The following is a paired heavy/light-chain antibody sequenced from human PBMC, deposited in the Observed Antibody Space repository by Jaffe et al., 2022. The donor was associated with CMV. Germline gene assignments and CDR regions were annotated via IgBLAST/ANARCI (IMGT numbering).Light chain of an antibody. CDR2: QDK. V-gene: IGLV3-1*01. J-gene: IGLJ3*02. CDR1: TLGNRY. CDR3: QAWDSTTVV. Sequence: SYELTQPPSVSVSPGQTASITCSGHTLGNRYACWYQQKPGQSPILVIYQDKKRPSGIPERFSGSNSGNTATLTISGTQAVDEADYYCQAWDSTTVVFGGGTKLAVL.
Heavy chain of an antibody. CDR2: ISPDNRNT. D-gene: IGHD6-13*01. Sequence: QVQLVQSGAEVKVPGASVKVSCKTSGYTFKRHAVSWVRQAPGRGLEWVGWISPDNRNTNYAREFEGRVTMTTDTSTNTVYMELRSLRADDTAVYYCAREGIPAPVPAENYFDPWGQGTLVTVSS. CDR3: AREGIPAPVPAENYFDP. V-gene: IGHV1-18*01. J-gene: IGHJ5*02. CDR1: GYTFKRHA.